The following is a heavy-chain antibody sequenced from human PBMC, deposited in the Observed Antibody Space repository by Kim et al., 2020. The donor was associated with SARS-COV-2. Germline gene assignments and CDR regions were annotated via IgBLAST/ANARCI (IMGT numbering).Heavy chain of an antibody. Sequence: ASVKVSCKASGYTFTSYAMHWVRQAPGQRLEWMGWINAGNGNTKYSQKFQGRVTITRDTSANTAYMELSSLRSEDTAVYYCARGQWWLEDYYDSSGYYHAAEYFQHSGQGTLVTVSS. V-gene: IGHV1-3*01. D-gene: IGHD3-22*01. CDR3: ARGQWWLEDYYDSSGYYHAAEYFQH. CDR1: GYTFTSYA. J-gene: IGHJ1*01. CDR2: INAGNGNT.